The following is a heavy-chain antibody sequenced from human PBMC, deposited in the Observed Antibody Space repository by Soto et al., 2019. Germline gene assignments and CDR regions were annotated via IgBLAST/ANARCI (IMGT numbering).Heavy chain of an antibody. CDR2: VSASGGTT. D-gene: IGHD2-15*01. J-gene: IGHJ4*02. V-gene: IGHV3-23*01. Sequence: WYLRLSCAASVVTFSSYAMAWGRHAPGKGLEWVSSVSASGGTTNYADSVKGRFTISRDNDNNTLFLQMNSLRAEDTAVYYCAKLFMAKWWYPECWGQGALVTVAS. CDR3: AKLFMAKWWYPEC. CDR1: VVTFSSYA.